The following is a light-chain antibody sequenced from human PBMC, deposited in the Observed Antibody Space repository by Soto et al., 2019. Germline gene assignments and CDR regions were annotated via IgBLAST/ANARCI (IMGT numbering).Light chain of an antibody. CDR1: SSDIGSYNL. Sequence: QSALTQPASVSGSLGQSISISCTGTSSDIGSYNLVSWYQQYPGKAPKLMMLEVSERPSGVSNRFSGSKSGDTASLTISGLQAEDEADYYCCSYAGSGKVVFGGGTKVTVL. J-gene: IGLJ3*02. CDR2: EVS. V-gene: IGLV2-23*02. CDR3: CSYAGSGKVV.